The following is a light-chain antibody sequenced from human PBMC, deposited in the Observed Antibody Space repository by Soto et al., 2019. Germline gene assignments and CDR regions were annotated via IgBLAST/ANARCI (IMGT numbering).Light chain of an antibody. CDR1: QSVSSN. V-gene: IGKV3-15*01. CDR3: QQYNKWPRT. Sequence: EIVMSQSPATLSVSPGDRATLSCRASQSVSSNLAWYQQKRGQAPRLLIYGASTRAIGIPVRFSGSGSGTEFTLTISSLQSEDFAVYYCQQYNKWPRTFGQGTKVDI. J-gene: IGKJ1*01. CDR2: GAS.